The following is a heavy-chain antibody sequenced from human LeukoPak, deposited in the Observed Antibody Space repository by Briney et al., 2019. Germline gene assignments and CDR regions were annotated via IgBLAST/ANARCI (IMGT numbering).Heavy chain of an antibody. J-gene: IGHJ2*01. CDR2: TYYRSRWFN. D-gene: IGHD3-22*01. CDR1: GDTVSRNTAT. V-gene: IGHV6-1*01. CDR3: ARGPSSGSWYFDL. Sequence: SQTLSLTCGISGDTVSRNTATWNWIRPSPSRGLEWLGRTYYRSRWFNDNSESVKSRIIITPDTSKNHFSLQLNSVTPEDTAVYYCARGPSSGSWYFDLWGRGTLVIVSS.